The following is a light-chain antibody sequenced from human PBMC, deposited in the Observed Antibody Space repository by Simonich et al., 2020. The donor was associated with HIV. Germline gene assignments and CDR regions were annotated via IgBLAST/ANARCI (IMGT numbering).Light chain of an antibody. CDR2: AAS. Sequence: DIQMTQSPSSLSASVGDRVTITCRASQGISNYLAWYQQKPGKAPKLLLYAASRLESGVPSRFSGSGSGTDYTLTISSLQPEDFATYYCQQYYSTLMYTFGQGTKLEIK. V-gene: IGKV1-NL1*01. J-gene: IGKJ2*01. CDR1: QGISNY. CDR3: QQYYSTLMYT.